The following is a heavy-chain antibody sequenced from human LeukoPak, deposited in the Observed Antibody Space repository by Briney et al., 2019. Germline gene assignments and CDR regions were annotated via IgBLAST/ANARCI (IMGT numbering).Heavy chain of an antibody. J-gene: IGHJ4*02. CDR3: ARERYCSGGKCYEDY. Sequence: ASVKVSCKASGYTFTSYYMHWVRQAPGQGLEWMGIINPSGGSTSYAQKFQGRVTMTRDTSTSTVYMDLRSLRSDDTALYYCARERYCSGGKCYEDYWGQGTLVTVSS. V-gene: IGHV1-46*01. D-gene: IGHD2-15*01. CDR2: INPSGGST. CDR1: GYTFTSYY.